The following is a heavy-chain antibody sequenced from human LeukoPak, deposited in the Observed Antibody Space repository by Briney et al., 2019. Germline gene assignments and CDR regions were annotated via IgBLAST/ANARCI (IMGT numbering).Heavy chain of an antibody. CDR3: ARTSYTNYDKWYDP. CDR2: INHSGTT. CDR1: GGSFSGYY. Sequence: PSETLSLTCTVYGGSFSGYYWSSIRRTPREGLECIGEINHSGTTNYNPSLNSRVTISLDTSKNQFSLKLTSVTAADTAVYYCARTSYTNYDKWYDPWGQGTLVTVSS. D-gene: IGHD4-11*01. V-gene: IGHV4-34*01. J-gene: IGHJ5*02.